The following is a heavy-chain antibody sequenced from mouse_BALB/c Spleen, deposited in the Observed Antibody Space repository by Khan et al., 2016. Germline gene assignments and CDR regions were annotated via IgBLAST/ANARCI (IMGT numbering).Heavy chain of an antibody. J-gene: IGHJ2*01. CDR1: GYTFTSYY. Sequence: QVQLQQSGAELVKPGASVKLSCKASGYTFTSYYMYWVKQRPGQGLEWIGEINPSNGGTNFNEKFKSKATLTVDKSSSTAYMQLSSLTSEDSAVYYGTRFDYWGQGTTLTVSS. CDR2: INPSNGGT. V-gene: IGHV1S81*02. CDR3: TRFDY.